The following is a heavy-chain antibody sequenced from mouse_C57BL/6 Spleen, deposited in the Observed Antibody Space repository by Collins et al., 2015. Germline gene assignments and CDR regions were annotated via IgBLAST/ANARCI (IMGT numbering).Heavy chain of an antibody. Sequence: DVQLQESGPGLGEPSQSLSLTCTVTGYSITSDYAWNWIRQFPGNKLEWMGYISYSGSTSYNPSLKSRISITRDTSKNQFFLQLNSVTTEDTATYYCAKGVLRLHWHFDVWGAGTTVTVSS. J-gene: IGHJ1*01. D-gene: IGHD1-2*01. CDR1: GYSITSDYA. CDR2: ISYSGST. V-gene: IGHV3-2*02. CDR3: AKGVLRLHWHFDV.